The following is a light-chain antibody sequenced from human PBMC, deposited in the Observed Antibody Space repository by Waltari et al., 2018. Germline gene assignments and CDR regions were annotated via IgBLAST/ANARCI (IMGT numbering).Light chain of an antibody. CDR1: QDIKNY. V-gene: IGKV1-33*01. CDR3: QQFEDLPPT. CDR2: GAS. J-gene: IGKJ4*01. Sequence: DIQMTQSPSSLSASVGDRVTITCQASQDIKNYLNWYQLKPGKAPKLLIHGASSLELGVPPKFAGDGSATDFTFTITSFHPEDTATYFCQQFEDLPPTFGGGTKVEI.